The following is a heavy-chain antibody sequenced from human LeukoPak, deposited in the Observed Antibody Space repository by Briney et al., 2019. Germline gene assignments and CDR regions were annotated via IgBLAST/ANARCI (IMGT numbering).Heavy chain of an antibody. CDR3: AREHYQYNWNPRGDAFDI. Sequence: QPGGSLRLSCAASGFTFSSYGMHWVRQAPGKGLEWVAVISYDGSNKYYADSVKGRFTISRDNSKNTLYLQMNSLRPEDTAVYYCAREHYQYNWNPRGDAFDIWGQGTMVTVSS. CDR2: ISYDGSNK. V-gene: IGHV3-30*03. D-gene: IGHD1-20*01. CDR1: GFTFSSYG. J-gene: IGHJ3*02.